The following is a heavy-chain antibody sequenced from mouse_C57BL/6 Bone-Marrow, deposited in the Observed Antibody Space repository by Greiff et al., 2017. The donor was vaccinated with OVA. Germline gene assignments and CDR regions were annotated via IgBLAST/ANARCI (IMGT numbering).Heavy chain of an antibody. CDR1: GYTFTSYW. CDR3: ASAVFAY. Sequence: QVQLQQPGAELVKPGASVKLYCKASGYTFTSYWMQWVKQRPGQGLEWIGEIDPSDSYTNYNQKFKGKATLTVDTSSSTAYMQLNSLTSEDSAVYYCASAVFAYWGQGTLVTVSA. V-gene: IGHV1-50*01. CDR2: IDPSDSYT. J-gene: IGHJ3*01.